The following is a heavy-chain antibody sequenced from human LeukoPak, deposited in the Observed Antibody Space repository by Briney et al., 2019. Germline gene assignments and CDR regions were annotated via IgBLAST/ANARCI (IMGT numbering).Heavy chain of an antibody. Sequence: GGTLRRSCAASGFTFSSYAMNWVRQAPGKGLEWVSISGSGGDTYYADSVKGRFTISRDNSKNTLYLQMNSLRAEDTAVYYCAKARGATYGTYYFDYWGQGTLVTVSS. CDR3: AKARGATYGTYYFDY. V-gene: IGHV3-23*01. D-gene: IGHD4/OR15-4a*01. J-gene: IGHJ4*02. CDR2: SGSGGDT. CDR1: GFTFSSYA.